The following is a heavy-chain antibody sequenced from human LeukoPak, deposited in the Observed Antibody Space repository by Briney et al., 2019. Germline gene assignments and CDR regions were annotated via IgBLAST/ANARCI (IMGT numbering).Heavy chain of an antibody. CDR1: GFTFSSYT. CDR2: ISGSGGST. D-gene: IGHD3-22*01. CDR3: AKSTYYYDSSGYLCAFDI. V-gene: IGHV3-23*01. J-gene: IGHJ3*02. Sequence: PGGSLRLSCAASGFTFSSYTMSWVRQAPGKGLEWVSAISGSGGSTYYADSVKGRFTISRDNSKNTLYLQMNSLRAEGTAVYYCAKSTYYYDSSGYLCAFDIWGQGTMVTVSS.